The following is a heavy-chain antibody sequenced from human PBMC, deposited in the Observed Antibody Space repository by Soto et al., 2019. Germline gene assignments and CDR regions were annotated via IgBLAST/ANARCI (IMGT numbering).Heavy chain of an antibody. CDR2: MNPNDVNT. V-gene: IGHV1-8*01. Sequence: AASVKVSCKASGYTFSNYEINWVRQASGQGLEWMGRMNPNDVNTGYAQNFQGRVFMTRKTSITTAYMELSSLRSDDTAVYYCARGPRESGEWLLFDYSGQGALVTVSS. D-gene: IGHD3-3*01. J-gene: IGHJ4*02. CDR3: ARGPRESGEWLLFDY. CDR1: GYTFSNYE.